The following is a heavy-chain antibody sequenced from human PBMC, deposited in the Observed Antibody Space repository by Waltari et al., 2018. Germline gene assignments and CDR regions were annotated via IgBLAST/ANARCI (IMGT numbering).Heavy chain of an antibody. CDR2: FDPESGET. CDR3: AISPGYYYDSSGRSR. CDR1: GYTLHELS. D-gene: IGHD3-22*01. V-gene: IGHV1-24*01. J-gene: IGHJ4*02. Sequence: QVQLVQSGAEVKQPGASVKVSCKVSGYTLHELSMHWVRQAPGKGLGGKGGDWIGGFDPESGETIYAQRFPGRVTMTEDTSTDTAYMELSSLRSEDTAVYYCAISPGYYYDSSGRSRWGQGTLVTVSS.